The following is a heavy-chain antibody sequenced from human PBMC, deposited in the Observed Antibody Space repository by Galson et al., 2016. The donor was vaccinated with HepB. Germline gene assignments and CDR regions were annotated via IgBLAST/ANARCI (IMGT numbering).Heavy chain of an antibody. D-gene: IGHD6-13*01. J-gene: IGHJ4*02. CDR2: IKQDGSEK. CDR1: GFTFSSYW. V-gene: IGHV3-7*04. Sequence: SLSLSCAASGFTFSSYWMSWVRQAPGKGLEWLANIKQDGSEKYYVDSVRGRFTISRDNAMNSLYLHMSSLRAEDTALYYCTRTISATAGIDWGQGTLVTVSS. CDR3: TRTISATAGID.